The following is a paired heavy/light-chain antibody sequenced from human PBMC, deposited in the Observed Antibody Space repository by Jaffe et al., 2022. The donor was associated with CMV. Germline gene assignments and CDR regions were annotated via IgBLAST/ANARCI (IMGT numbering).Heavy chain of an antibody. D-gene: IGHD3-22*01. J-gene: IGHJ4*02. CDR1: AFTFSNAW. Sequence: EVQLVESGGGLVKPGGSLRLSCAASAFTFSNAWMSWVRQAPGKGLEWVGRIKSKTDGGTTEYAAPVKGRLTISRDDSKNTLYLQMNSLKTEDTAVYYCTTETQAYYYDSSGYGYWGQGTLVTVSS. V-gene: IGHV3-15*01. CDR3: TTETQAYYYDSSGYGY. CDR2: IKSKTDGGTT.
Light chain of an antibody. V-gene: IGKV1-39*01. J-gene: IGKJ1*01. CDR3: QQSYSLPRT. Sequence: DIQMTQSPSSLSASVGDRVTITCRASQSISSYLNWYQQEPGKAPKLLIYAASTLQSGVPSRFSGSGSGTDFTLTISSLQPEDFATYYCQQSYSLPRTFGQGTKVEIK. CDR2: AAS. CDR1: QSISSY.